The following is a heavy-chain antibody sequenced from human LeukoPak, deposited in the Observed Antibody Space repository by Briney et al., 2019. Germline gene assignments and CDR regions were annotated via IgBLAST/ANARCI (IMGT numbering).Heavy chain of an antibody. D-gene: IGHD2-2*01. V-gene: IGHV5-51*01. CDR1: GYSFTSYW. CDR2: IYPGDSDT. Sequence: GESLKISCKGSGYSFTSYWIGWVRQMPRKGLEWMGIIYPGDSDTRYSPSFQGQVTISADKSISTAYLQWRSLKASDTAMYYCARYYCSSTSCYPFDYWGQGTLVTVSS. J-gene: IGHJ4*02. CDR3: ARYYCSSTSCYPFDY.